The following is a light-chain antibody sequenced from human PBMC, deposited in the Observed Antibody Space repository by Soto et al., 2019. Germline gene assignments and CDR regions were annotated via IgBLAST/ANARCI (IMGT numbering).Light chain of an antibody. CDR1: SSDVGSYNY. V-gene: IGLV2-14*03. CDR3: GSYTSSPTLI. Sequence: QSALTQPASVSGSPGQSITISCTGTSSDVGSYNYVSWYQQHPGKAPKLMIYDVSNRPSGVSNRFSGSKSGNTASLTISGLQAEDEGDYYCGSYTSSPTLIFGGGTKLTVL. J-gene: IGLJ2*01. CDR2: DVS.